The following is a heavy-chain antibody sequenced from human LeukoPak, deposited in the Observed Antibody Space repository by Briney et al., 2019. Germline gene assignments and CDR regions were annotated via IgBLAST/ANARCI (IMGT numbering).Heavy chain of an antibody. CDR3: ARAVGATNWFDP. CDR1: GGSMNSYY. CDR2: IYDSGST. V-gene: IGHV4-59*08. J-gene: IGHJ5*02. Sequence: PSETLSLTCTVSGGSMNSYYWSWIRQPPGKGLEWIAYIYDSGSTNYNPSLKSRVTISIDTSKNQFSLKLSSVTAADTAVYYCARAVGATNWFDPWGQGTLVTVSS. D-gene: IGHD1-26*01.